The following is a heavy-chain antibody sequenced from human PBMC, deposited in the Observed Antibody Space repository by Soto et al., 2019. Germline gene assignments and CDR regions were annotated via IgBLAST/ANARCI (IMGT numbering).Heavy chain of an antibody. CDR1: GFTFSSFD. CDR3: ATKIVAATSDY. J-gene: IGHJ4*02. Sequence: PGGSLRLSCAASGFTFSSFDMHWVRQAPGKGLEWVALISYDGSNIYYADSVKGRFTISRDNSKNTLYLQMNNLRTEDTAVYYCATKIVAATSDYWGQGTLVTVSS. V-gene: IGHV3-30*03. D-gene: IGHD2-15*01. CDR2: ISYDGSNI.